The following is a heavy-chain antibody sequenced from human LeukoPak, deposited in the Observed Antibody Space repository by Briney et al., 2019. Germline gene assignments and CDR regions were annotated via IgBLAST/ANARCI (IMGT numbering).Heavy chain of an antibody. CDR3: ARDPGVFGEFASVDAFDI. Sequence: SVKVSCKASGGTFSSYAISWVRQAPGQGLEWMGRIIPILGIANYAQKFQGRVTITADKSTSTAYMELSSLRSEDTAVYYCARDPGVFGEFASVDAFDIWGQGTMVTVSS. CDR2: IIPILGIA. V-gene: IGHV1-69*04. CDR1: GGTFSSYA. D-gene: IGHD3-10*02. J-gene: IGHJ3*02.